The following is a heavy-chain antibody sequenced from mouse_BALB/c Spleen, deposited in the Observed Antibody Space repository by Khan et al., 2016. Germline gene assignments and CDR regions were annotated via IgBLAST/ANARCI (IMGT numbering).Heavy chain of an antibody. CDR1: GYSITSDYA. V-gene: IGHV3-2*02. CDR3: ARYHYYIDY. J-gene: IGHJ2*01. Sequence: EVQLQESGPGLVKPSQSLSLTCTVTGYSITSDYAWNWIRQFPGNKLEWMGYIRYSGSTSYNPSLKSRISITRDTSKNQFFLQLNSVTTEDTATYYCARYHYYIDYWGQGTTLTVSS. CDR2: IRYSGST.